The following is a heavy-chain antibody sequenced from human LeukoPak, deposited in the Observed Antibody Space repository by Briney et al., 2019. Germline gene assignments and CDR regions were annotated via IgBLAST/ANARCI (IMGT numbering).Heavy chain of an antibody. CDR1: GFTFSSYA. CDR3: AKDARSSTVGDYFDY. D-gene: IGHD4-23*01. CDR2: ISGSGGST. Sequence: GGSLRLSCATSGFTFSSYAMSWVRQAPGKGLEWVSAISGSGGSTYYADSVKGRFTISRDNSKNTLYLQMNSLRAEDTAVYYCAKDARSSTVGDYFDYWGQGTLVTVSS. V-gene: IGHV3-23*01. J-gene: IGHJ4*02.